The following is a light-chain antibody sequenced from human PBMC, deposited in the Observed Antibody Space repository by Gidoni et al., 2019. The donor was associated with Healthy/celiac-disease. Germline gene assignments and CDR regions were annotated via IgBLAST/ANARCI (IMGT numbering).Light chain of an antibody. CDR2: EEN. J-gene: IGLJ2*01. V-gene: IGLV6-57*02. CDR3: QSYDSSNVV. CDR1: SGSLASNY. Sequence: NFMLTQPHSVSESPGKTVTISCTGSSGSLASNYVQWYQQRPGSAPTTVIYEENQRPSGVPDRFSGSIDSSSNSASLTISGLKTEDEADYYCQSYDSSNVVFGGGTKLTVL.